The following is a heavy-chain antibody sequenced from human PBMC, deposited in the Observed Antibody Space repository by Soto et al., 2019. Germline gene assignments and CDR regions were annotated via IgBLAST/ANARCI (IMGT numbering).Heavy chain of an antibody. CDR2: IIGNGDTT. J-gene: IGHJ4*02. Sequence: VQLLESGGDLVQPGGSLRLSCAASGFAFGIYAMSWVRQAPGKGLDWVSTIIGNGDTTYYADSVKGRFTISRDNSRNTLYLEMNSLRAEDTAVYYCAKAVVPDSIVDFEYWGQGTLVSVSS. V-gene: IGHV3-23*01. CDR1: GFAFGIYA. CDR3: AKAVVPDSIVDFEY. D-gene: IGHD1-26*01.